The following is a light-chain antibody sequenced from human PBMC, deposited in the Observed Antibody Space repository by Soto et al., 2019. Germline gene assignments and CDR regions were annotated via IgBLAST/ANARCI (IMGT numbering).Light chain of an antibody. CDR3: QQYNNWPIT. CDR1: QSVSTN. Sequence: EIVLTQSPATLSVSPWESATLSCGASQSVSTNLAWYQQKPGQSPRLLIYGSSPRATGIPARFSGSGSGTEFTLTISSLQSEDSAVYYCQQYNNWPITFGQGTRLEIK. CDR2: GSS. V-gene: IGKV3-15*01. J-gene: IGKJ5*01.